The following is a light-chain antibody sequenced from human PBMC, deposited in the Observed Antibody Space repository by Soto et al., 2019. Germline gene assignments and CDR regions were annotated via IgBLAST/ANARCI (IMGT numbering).Light chain of an antibody. Sequence: QSALTQPPSASGSPGQSVTISCTGTSSDVGGYNYVSWYQQHPGKAPKLMIYEVNKRPSGVPDRFSGSKSGNTASLTVSGLQAEDEGDYYCSSHAGSKRVFGTGTNLTVL. CDR1: SSDVGGYNY. CDR3: SSHAGSKRV. V-gene: IGLV2-8*01. CDR2: EVN. J-gene: IGLJ1*01.